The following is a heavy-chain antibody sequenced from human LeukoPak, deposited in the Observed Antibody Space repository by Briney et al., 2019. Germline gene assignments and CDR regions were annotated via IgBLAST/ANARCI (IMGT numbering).Heavy chain of an antibody. J-gene: IGHJ4*02. Sequence: PSETLSLTCAVYGGSFSGYYWGWIRQPPGKGLEWIGEINHSGSTNYNPSLKSRVTISVDTSKNQFSLKLSSVTAADTAVYYCAGTHCSGGSCYEGYYFDYGGQGTLVTVPS. CDR3: AGTHCSGGSCYEGYYFDY. D-gene: IGHD2-15*01. V-gene: IGHV4-34*01. CDR2: INHSGST. CDR1: GGSFSGYY.